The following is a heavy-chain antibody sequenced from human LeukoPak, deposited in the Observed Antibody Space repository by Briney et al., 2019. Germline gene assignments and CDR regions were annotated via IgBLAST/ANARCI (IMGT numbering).Heavy chain of an antibody. D-gene: IGHD2-2*01. CDR3: ARDTSTSFDY. Sequence: SETLSLTCTVSGGSISSYYWSWIRQPPGKGLEWIGYIYYSGTTNYNPSLKSRVTISVDTSKNQFSLKLSSVTAADTAVYYCARDTSTSFDYWGQGTLVTVSS. J-gene: IGHJ4*02. CDR1: GGSISSYY. V-gene: IGHV4-59*01. CDR2: IYYSGTT.